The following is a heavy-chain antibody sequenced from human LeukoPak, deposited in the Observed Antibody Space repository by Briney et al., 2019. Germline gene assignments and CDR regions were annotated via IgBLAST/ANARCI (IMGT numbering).Heavy chain of an antibody. CDR1: GGSISSYY. CDR2: IYYSGST. CDR3: ATGRFLEWPLDY. V-gene: IGHV4-59*08. Sequence: SETLSLTCTVSGGSISSYYWSWIRQPPGKGLEWIGYIYYSGSTNYNPPLKSRVTISVDTSKNQFSLKLSSVTAADTAVYYCATGRFLEWPLDYWGQGTLVTVSS. D-gene: IGHD3-3*01. J-gene: IGHJ4*02.